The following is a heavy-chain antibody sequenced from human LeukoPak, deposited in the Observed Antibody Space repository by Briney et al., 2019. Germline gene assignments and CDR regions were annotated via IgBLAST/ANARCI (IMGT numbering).Heavy chain of an antibody. D-gene: IGHD6-19*01. CDR3: ARHSEQWLTRPFDY. J-gene: IGHJ4*02. V-gene: IGHV4-59*08. Sequence: SETLSLTCTVSGASISSYYWSWIRQPPGKGLDWIGYIHYSGSTKYNPSLKSRVTISVDTSKNQFSLKLSSVTAADTAVYYCARHSEQWLTRPFDYWGQGTLVTVSS. CDR1: GASISSYY. CDR2: IHYSGST.